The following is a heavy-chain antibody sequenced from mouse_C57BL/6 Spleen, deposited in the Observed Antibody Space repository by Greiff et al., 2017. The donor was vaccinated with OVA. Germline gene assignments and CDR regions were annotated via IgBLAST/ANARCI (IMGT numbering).Heavy chain of an antibody. V-gene: IGHV1-26*01. D-gene: IGHD4-1*01. CDR1: GYTFTDYY. CDR2: INPNNGGT. CDR3: ARRTGPAWFAY. Sequence: VQLQQSGPELVKPGASVKISCKASGYTFTDYYMNWVKQSHGKSLEWIGDINPNNGGTSYNQKFKGKATLTVDKSSSTAYMELRSLTSEDSAVYYCARRTGPAWFAYWGQGTLVTVSA. J-gene: IGHJ3*01.